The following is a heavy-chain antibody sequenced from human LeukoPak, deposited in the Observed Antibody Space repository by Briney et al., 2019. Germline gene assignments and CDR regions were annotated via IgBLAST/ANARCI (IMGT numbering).Heavy chain of an antibody. D-gene: IGHD6-19*01. Sequence: GGSLRLSCAASGFTFSSYAMSWVRQAPGKGLEWVSAISGSGGSTYYADSVKGRFTISRDNSKNTLYLQMNSLRAEDTAVYYCARHEYSSGWHFDYWGQGTLVTVSS. CDR1: GFTFSSYA. CDR3: ARHEYSSGWHFDY. CDR2: ISGSGGST. J-gene: IGHJ4*02. V-gene: IGHV3-23*01.